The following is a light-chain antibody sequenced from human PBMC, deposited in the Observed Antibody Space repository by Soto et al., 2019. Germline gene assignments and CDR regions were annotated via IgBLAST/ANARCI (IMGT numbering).Light chain of an antibody. CDR1: QSVTDRY. J-gene: IGKJ5*01. V-gene: IGKV3-20*01. CDR2: GAS. Sequence: EIRLTQSPGALSLYTGERAALSCRASQSVTDRYLAWYQQKPGQAPRLLIYGASKRATGIPDRFSGSGSGTDFTLTISRLEPEDFAVYYCQQYSPPITFGQGTRLEI. CDR3: QQYSPPIT.